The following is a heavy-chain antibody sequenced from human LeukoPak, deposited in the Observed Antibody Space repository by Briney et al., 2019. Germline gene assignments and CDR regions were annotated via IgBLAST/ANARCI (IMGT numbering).Heavy chain of an antibody. J-gene: IGHJ4*02. CDR3: AKAHYFGSGSFDH. CDR1: GLIFSSYA. CDR2: MTSSGGGT. V-gene: IGHV3-23*01. D-gene: IGHD3-10*01. Sequence: GGSLRLSCTASGLIFSSYAMNWVRQAPGKGLEWVSVMTSSGGGTDYADSVKGRFTISRDNFKNTLYLQMNSLRAEDTAVYYCAKAHYFGSGSFDHWGQGTLVTVSP.